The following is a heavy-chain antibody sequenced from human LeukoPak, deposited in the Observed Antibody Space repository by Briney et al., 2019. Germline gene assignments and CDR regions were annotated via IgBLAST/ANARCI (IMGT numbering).Heavy chain of an antibody. J-gene: IGHJ2*01. D-gene: IGHD7-27*01. CDR3: AREIWGIGYFDL. V-gene: IGHV1-18*01. CDR2: ISAYNGNT. Sequence: ASVKVSCKASGYTFTSYGISWVRQALGQGLEWMGWISAYNGNTNYAQKLQGRVTMTTDTSTSTAYMELRSLRSDDTAVYYCAREIWGIGYFDLWGRGTLVTVSS. CDR1: GYTFTSYG.